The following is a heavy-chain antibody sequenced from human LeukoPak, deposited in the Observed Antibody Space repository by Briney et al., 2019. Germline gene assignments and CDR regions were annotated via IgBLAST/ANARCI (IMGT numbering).Heavy chain of an antibody. CDR3: ARDPSSGWSDAFDI. Sequence: GASLRLSCAASGFTFSSYSMNSVRQAPGKWLEWVSSISGSSNYIYYADSVKGRFTISRDNAKNSLHLQMNSQRAEDTALYYCARDPSSGWSDAFDIWGQGTMVTVSS. J-gene: IGHJ3*02. CDR1: GFTFSSYS. D-gene: IGHD6-19*01. CDR2: ISGSSNYI. V-gene: IGHV3-21*04.